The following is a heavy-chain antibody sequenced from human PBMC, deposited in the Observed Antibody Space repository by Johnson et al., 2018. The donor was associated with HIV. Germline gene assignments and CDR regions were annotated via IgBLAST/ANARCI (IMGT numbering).Heavy chain of an antibody. CDR3: VKGVVGAEDVFDI. Sequence: EVQLVESGGGLVQPGGSLRLSCAASGFTVSSNYMSWVRQAPGKGLEWVSVIYSGGTTYYADSVKGRFTISRDTAKNTLYLQMNSLRAEDTAVYYCVKGVVGAEDVFDIWGQGTMVTVSS. D-gene: IGHD1-26*01. CDR1: GFTVSSNY. V-gene: IGHV3-66*02. J-gene: IGHJ3*02. CDR2: IYSGGTT.